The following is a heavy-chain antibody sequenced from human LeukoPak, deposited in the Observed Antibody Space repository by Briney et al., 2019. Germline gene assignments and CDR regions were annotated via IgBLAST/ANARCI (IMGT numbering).Heavy chain of an antibody. D-gene: IGHD6-19*01. CDR3: ARDPAWYSSGFLDY. CDR1: GFTFSSYS. CDR2: ISSSSSTI. J-gene: IGHJ4*02. Sequence: GGSLRLSCAASGFTFSSYSMSWVRQAPGKGLEWVSYISSSSSTIYYADSVKGRFTISRDNAKNSLYLQMNSLRDEDTAVYYCARDPAWYSSGFLDYWGQGTLVTVSS. V-gene: IGHV3-48*02.